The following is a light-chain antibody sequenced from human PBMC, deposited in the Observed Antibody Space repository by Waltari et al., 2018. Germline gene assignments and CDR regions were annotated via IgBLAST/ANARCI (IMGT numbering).Light chain of an antibody. CDR2: YDN. V-gene: IGLV3-21*04. Sequence: SFFLTQPPSVSVAPGKTARITCGGNNLGSKSVHLYQQKPGQAPVLVIYYDNDRPSGIPERFSGSNSGNTATLTITRVEAGDEAAYYCQLGDSSSDHVLFGGGTKLTVL. CDR1: NLGSKS. CDR3: QLGDSSSDHVL. J-gene: IGLJ2*01.